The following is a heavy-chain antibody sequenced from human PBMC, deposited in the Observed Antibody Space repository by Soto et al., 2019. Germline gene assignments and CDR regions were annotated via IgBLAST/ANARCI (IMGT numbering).Heavy chain of an antibody. CDR3: ARWDHDYGYLDV. Sequence: SQTLSLTCDISGDSVSSNRGAWTWIRQSPSRGLEWLGRTYYRSKWYNEYGLSVKSRITINADTCKNQFSLQLNSVTPEDAAVYYCARWDHDYGYLDVWGLGTTVTGS. J-gene: IGHJ6*02. V-gene: IGHV6-1*01. CDR2: TYYRSKWYN. D-gene: IGHD4-17*01. CDR1: GDSVSSNRGA.